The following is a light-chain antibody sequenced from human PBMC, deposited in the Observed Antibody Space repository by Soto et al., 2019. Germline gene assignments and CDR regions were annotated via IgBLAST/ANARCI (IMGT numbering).Light chain of an antibody. CDR3: MQSTQLPPT. V-gene: IGKV2D-29*02. J-gene: IGKJ5*01. CDR1: QSLLHITGETF. Sequence: DVVMTQHPLSLSVAPGQPASISCKSSQSLLHITGETFLFWYLQKPGQSPQLLIYEVSTRVSGVPDRFSGSGSGTGFTLEISRVETDDVGIYYCMQSTQLPPTFGQGTRLEI. CDR2: EVS.